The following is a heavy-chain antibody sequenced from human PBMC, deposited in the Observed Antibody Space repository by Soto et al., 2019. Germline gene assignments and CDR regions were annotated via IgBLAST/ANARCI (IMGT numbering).Heavy chain of an antibody. CDR1: GYTFTSYG. J-gene: IGHJ4*02. CDR3: ARDLSLLFGDIVVVPAARLFDY. Sequence: ASVKVSCKASGYTFTSYGISWVRQAPGQGLEWMGWISAYNGNTNYAQKLQGRVTMTTDTSTSTAYMELRSLRSDDTAVYYCARDLSLLFGDIVVVPAARLFDYRGQGTLVKSPQ. D-gene: IGHD2-2*01. V-gene: IGHV1-18*04. CDR2: ISAYNGNT.